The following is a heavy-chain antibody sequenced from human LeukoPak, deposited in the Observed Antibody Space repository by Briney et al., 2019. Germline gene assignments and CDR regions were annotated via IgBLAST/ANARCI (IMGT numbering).Heavy chain of an antibody. CDR2: INPNSGDT. J-gene: IGHJ3*02. V-gene: IGHV1-2*02. CDR3: AIDLSYFDISGYSSRNVFDI. CDR1: GYTFTGYY. Sequence: ASVTVSCMASGYTFTGYYMHWVRQAPGQGREWMGWINPNSGDTNYAQKFQGRVTMTRDTSISTAFMDVTRLRSDDTAVYYCAIDLSYFDISGYSSRNVFDIWGQGTMVTVSS. D-gene: IGHD3-22*01.